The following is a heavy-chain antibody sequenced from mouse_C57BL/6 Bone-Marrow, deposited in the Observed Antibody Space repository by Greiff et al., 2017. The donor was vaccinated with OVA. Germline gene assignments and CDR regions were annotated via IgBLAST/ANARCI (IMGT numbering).Heavy chain of an antibody. CDR2: INPGSGGT. CDR1: GYAFTNYL. V-gene: IGHV1-54*01. Sequence: VQLVEPGAELVRPGTSVKVSCKASGYAFTNYLIEWVKQRPGRGLEWIGVINPGSGGTNYNEKFKGKATLTADKSSSTAYMQLSSLTSEDSAVYFCARSYYGSRIFDYGGRGTSLTVSA. J-gene: IGHJ2*03. D-gene: IGHD1-1*01. CDR3: ARSYYGSRIFDY.